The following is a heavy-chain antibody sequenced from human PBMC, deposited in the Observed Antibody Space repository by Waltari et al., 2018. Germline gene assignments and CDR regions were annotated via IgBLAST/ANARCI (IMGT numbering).Heavy chain of an antibody. Sequence: EVQLVESGGGLVKPGGSLRLSCAASGFTFSSYSMNWVSQAPGKGLEWVSSISSSSSYIYYADSVKGRFTISRDNAKNSLYLQMNSLRAEDTAVYYCAREEAVAGLGFDYWGQGTLVTVSS. CDR2: ISSSSSYI. CDR1: GFTFSSYS. J-gene: IGHJ4*02. CDR3: AREEAVAGLGFDY. D-gene: IGHD6-19*01. V-gene: IGHV3-21*01.